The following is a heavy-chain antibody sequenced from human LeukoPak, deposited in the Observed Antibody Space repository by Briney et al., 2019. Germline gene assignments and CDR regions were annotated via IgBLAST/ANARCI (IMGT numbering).Heavy chain of an antibody. CDR2: ISYDGSNK. Sequence: GGSLRLSCAASGFTFSSYAMHWVRQAPGKGLEWVAVISYDGSNKYYADSVKGRFTISRDNSKNMLFLQMNSLRAEDTAVYYCARRDRTYDAFDIWGQGTMVTVSS. CDR3: ARRDRTYDAFDI. V-gene: IGHV3-30-3*01. J-gene: IGHJ3*02. CDR1: GFTFSSYA. D-gene: IGHD2-15*01.